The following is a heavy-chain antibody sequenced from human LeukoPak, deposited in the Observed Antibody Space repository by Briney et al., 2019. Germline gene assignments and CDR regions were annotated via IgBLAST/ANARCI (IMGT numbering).Heavy chain of an antibody. Sequence: SVKVSCKAPGDTFSSYAISWVRQAPGRGLEWMGGSIPNFDTTHCAQNLQGRVTITADESTSAAYMELSSLRSEDTAVYYCARLRVRGDDYYYFYGMDVWGKGTTVTVSS. CDR3: ARLRVRGDDYYYFYGMDV. V-gene: IGHV1-69*13. J-gene: IGHJ6*04. D-gene: IGHD3-10*01. CDR1: GDTFSSYA. CDR2: SIPNFDTT.